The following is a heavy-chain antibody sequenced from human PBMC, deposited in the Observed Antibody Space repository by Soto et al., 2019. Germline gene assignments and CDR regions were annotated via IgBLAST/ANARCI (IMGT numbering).Heavy chain of an antibody. CDR2: IYDSESA. V-gene: IGHV4-31*03. D-gene: IGHD6-6*01. J-gene: IGHJ5*02. Sequence: SETLSLTCTVSGESISIGGYYWSWIRHHPGKGLEWIGYIYDSESAYYNPSLKSRVTISMDTSKNQFAMRLSSVTAADTAVYFCARAFSSSSAVDLWGQGTQVTVSS. CDR1: GESISIGGYY. CDR3: ARAFSSSSAVDL.